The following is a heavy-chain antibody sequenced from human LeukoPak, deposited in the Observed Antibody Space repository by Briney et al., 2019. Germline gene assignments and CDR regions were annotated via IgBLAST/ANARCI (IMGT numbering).Heavy chain of an antibody. CDR2: ISSSSSTI. J-gene: IGHJ6*02. CDR3: GRFKLNNVVGDCSPPPGGFGMDV. D-gene: IGHD2-21*01. CDR1: GFTFSSYS. Sequence: GGSLRLSCAASGFTFSSYSMNWVRQAPGKGLEWVSYISSSSSTIYYADSVKGRFTISRDNAKNSLYLQMNSLRAEDTAVYYFGRFKLNNVVGDCSPPPGGFGMDVWGQGTTVTVSS. V-gene: IGHV3-48*04.